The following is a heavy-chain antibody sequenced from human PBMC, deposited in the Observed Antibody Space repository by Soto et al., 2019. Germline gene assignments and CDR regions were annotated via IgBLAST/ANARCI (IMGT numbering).Heavy chain of an antibody. D-gene: IGHD3-22*01. Sequence: SETLSLTCTVSGGSISSYYWSWIRQPPGKGLEWIGYIYYSGSTNYNPSLKSRVTISVDTSKNQFSLKLSSVTAADTAVYYCASLYYDSSGYFAWYFDYWGQGTLVTVSS. CDR1: GGSISSYY. J-gene: IGHJ4*02. CDR3: ASLYYDSSGYFAWYFDY. V-gene: IGHV4-59*01. CDR2: IYYSGST.